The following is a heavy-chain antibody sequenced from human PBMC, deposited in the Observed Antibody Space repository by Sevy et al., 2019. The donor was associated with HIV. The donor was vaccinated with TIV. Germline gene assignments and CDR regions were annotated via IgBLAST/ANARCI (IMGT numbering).Heavy chain of an antibody. Sequence: ASVKVSCKASGYTFTSYDINWVRQATGQGLEWMGWMNPNSGNTGYAQKFQGRVTMTRNTSISTAYMELSSLRSEDTAVYYCGRMLGGYYDRSGAFDIWGQGTMVTVSS. D-gene: IGHD3-22*01. CDR3: GRMLGGYYDRSGAFDI. CDR1: GYTFTSYD. J-gene: IGHJ3*02. V-gene: IGHV1-8*01. CDR2: MNPNSGNT.